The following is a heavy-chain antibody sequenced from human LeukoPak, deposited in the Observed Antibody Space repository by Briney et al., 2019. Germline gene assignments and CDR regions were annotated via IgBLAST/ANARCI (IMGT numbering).Heavy chain of an antibody. Sequence: PGGSLRLSCAASGFTFSTYSMNWVRQAPGKGLEWVSSISSSSSYIYYADSVKGRFTISRDDAKNTLYLQMNSLRAEDTAVYYCARDRGYNLDYWGQGTLVTVSS. CDR2: ISSSSSYI. D-gene: IGHD5-18*01. V-gene: IGHV3-21*01. CDR1: GFTFSTYS. J-gene: IGHJ4*02. CDR3: ARDRGYNLDY.